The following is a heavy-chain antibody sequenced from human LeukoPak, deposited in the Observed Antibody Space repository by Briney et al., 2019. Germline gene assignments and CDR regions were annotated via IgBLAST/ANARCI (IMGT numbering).Heavy chain of an antibody. CDR2: ISSSSSYI. CDR1: GGTFSSYA. Sequence: SCKASGGTFSSYAMSWVRQAPGKGLEWVSSISSSSSYIYYADSVKGRFTISRDNAKNSLYLQMNSLRAEDTAVYYCAKADRAAGMDYWGQGTLVTVSS. V-gene: IGHV3-21*01. D-gene: IGHD6-13*01. J-gene: IGHJ4*02. CDR3: AKADRAAGMDY.